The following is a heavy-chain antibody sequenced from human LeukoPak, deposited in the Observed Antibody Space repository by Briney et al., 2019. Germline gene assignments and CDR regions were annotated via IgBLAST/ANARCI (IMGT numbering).Heavy chain of an antibody. D-gene: IGHD5-18*01. CDR1: GFTFSSYS. CDR2: ISSSSSYI. Sequence: PGGSLRLSCAASGFTFSSYSMNWVRQAPGKGLEWVSSISSSSSYIYYADSVKGRFTISRDNAKNSLYLQMNSLRAEDTAVYYCARGAGGYSYGGDGFDYWGQGTLVTVSS. CDR3: ARGAGGYSYGGDGFDY. V-gene: IGHV3-21*04. J-gene: IGHJ4*02.